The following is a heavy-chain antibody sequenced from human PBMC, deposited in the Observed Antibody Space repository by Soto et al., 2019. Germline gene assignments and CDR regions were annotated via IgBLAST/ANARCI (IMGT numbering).Heavy chain of an antibody. CDR2: IKPTGGST. Sequence: ASVKVSCKASGYTFTSYYMHWVRQAPGQGLEWMGMIKPTGGSTSYAQKFQGRVTMTRDTSTSTVYMELSSLTSEDTAVYYCARTFSDGLPSGYWGQGTLVNVSS. J-gene: IGHJ4*02. CDR3: ARTFSDGLPSGY. V-gene: IGHV1-46*01. D-gene: IGHD6-19*01. CDR1: GYTFTSYY.